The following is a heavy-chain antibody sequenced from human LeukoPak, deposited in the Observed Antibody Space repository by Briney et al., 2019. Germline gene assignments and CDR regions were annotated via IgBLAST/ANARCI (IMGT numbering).Heavy chain of an antibody. J-gene: IGHJ4*02. CDR2: MNPNTGDT. V-gene: IGHV1-8*01. CDR1: GYTFNAYD. Sequence: ASVKVSCKASGYTFNAYDINWVRQATGQGLEWMGWMNPNTGDTGYAQKFQGRVTMTRNTSIDTAYMELSGLKSEDTAVYYCTRGSLSGSSRDYWGQGTLVTVSS. D-gene: IGHD1-26*01. CDR3: TRGSLSGSSRDY.